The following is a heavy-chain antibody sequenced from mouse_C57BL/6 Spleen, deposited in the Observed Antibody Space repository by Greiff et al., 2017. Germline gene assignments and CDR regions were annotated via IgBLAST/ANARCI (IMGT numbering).Heavy chain of an antibody. CDR2: IDPSDSYT. CDR1: GYTFTSYW. CDR3: ARKGIYYDYDGGAWFAY. Sequence: QVQLQQPGAELVMPGASVKLSCKASGYTFTSYWMHWVKQRPGQGLEWIGEIDPSDSYTNYNQKFKGKSTLTVDKSSSTAYMQLSSLTSEDSAVYYCARKGIYYDYDGGAWFAYWGQGTLVTVSA. J-gene: IGHJ3*01. V-gene: IGHV1-69*01. D-gene: IGHD2-4*01.